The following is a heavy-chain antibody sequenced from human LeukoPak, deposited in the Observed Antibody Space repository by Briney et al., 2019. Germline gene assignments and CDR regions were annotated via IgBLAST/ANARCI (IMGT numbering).Heavy chain of an antibody. Sequence: GGSLRLSCAASGFTVSSNYMSWVRQAPGKGLEWVSVIYSGGSTYYADSVKGRFTISRDNSKNTLYLQMNSLRVEDTAVYYRARDLKSSGWFSYIDYWGQGTLVTVSS. CDR1: GFTVSSNY. CDR3: ARDLKSSGWFSYIDY. CDR2: IYSGGST. D-gene: IGHD6-19*01. J-gene: IGHJ4*02. V-gene: IGHV3-53*01.